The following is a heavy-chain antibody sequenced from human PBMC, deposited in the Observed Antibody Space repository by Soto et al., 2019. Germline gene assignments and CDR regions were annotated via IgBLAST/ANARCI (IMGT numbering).Heavy chain of an antibody. J-gene: IGHJ5*02. CDR1: GFTFSSYA. CDR3: AKDRSFWSGYSPSWFDP. CDR2: ISGSGGST. D-gene: IGHD3-3*01. V-gene: IGHV3-23*01. Sequence: EVQLLESGGGLVQPGGSLRLSCAASGFTFSSYAMSWVRQAPGKGLEWVSAISGSGGSTYYADSVKGRFTISRDNSKNTLYLQMNSLRAEDTAVYYCAKDRSFWSGYSPSWFDPWGQGTLVTVSS.